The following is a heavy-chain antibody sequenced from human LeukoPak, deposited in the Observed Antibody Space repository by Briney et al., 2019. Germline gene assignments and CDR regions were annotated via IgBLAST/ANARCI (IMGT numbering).Heavy chain of an antibody. J-gene: IGHJ4*02. CDR2: ISTDGST. Sequence: PSETLSLPCTVSGGSISSGSYSWSWIRQRPGKGLEWIGRISTDGSTNYNPSLKSRVTISVDTSKNQFSLKMRSVTAADTAVYYCASAWSGSGWYVSYGYWGQGTLVTVSS. V-gene: IGHV4-61*02. CDR1: GGSISSGSYS. CDR3: ASAWSGSGWYVSYGY. D-gene: IGHD6-19*01.